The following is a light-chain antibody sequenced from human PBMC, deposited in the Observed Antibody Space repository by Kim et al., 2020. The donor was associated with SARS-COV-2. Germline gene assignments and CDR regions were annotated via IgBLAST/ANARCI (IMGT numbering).Light chain of an antibody. CDR3: QSYDISNVV. V-gene: IGLV6-57*03. CDR1: SCSIATNY. Sequence: TVPISCPPPSCSIATNYVPWYQHRPGRAPTPVISAHNQRPSGVPDRFSGSIDSSSNSASLTISGLKTEDEADYYSQSYDISNVVFGGGTQLTVL. J-gene: IGLJ2*01. CDR2: AHN.